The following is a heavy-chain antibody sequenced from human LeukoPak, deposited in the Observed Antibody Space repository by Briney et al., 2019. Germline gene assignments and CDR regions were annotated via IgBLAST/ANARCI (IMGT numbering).Heavy chain of an antibody. CDR3: ARDIAVAGIDSLRFGN. Sequence: GGSLRLSCTASGFTFSSYWMQWVRQVPGKGLVWVSRINGDGSSPSYADSVKGRFTISRDNSKNTLYLQMNNLSAEDTAVYYCARDIAVAGIDSLRFGNWGQGTLVTVSS. V-gene: IGHV3-74*01. D-gene: IGHD6-19*01. CDR1: GFTFSSYW. J-gene: IGHJ4*02. CDR2: INGDGSSP.